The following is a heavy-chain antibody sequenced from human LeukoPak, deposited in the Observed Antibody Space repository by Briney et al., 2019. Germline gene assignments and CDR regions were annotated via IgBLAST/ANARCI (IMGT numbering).Heavy chain of an antibody. Sequence: SVTLSLTCTVSGASISDYYWNWIRQPPGKGPEWIGYIYYSGSTNYNPSLKSRVTISVDTSKNQFSLNLSSVTAADTAVYYCLGGRGWLPDYWGQGTLVTVSS. CDR1: GASISDYY. J-gene: IGHJ4*02. V-gene: IGHV4-59*03. CDR2: IYYSGST. CDR3: LGGRGWLPDY. D-gene: IGHD1-26*01.